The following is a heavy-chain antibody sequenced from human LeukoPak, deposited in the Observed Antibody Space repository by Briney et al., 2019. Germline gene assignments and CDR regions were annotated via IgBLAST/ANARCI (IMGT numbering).Heavy chain of an antibody. V-gene: IGHV3-23*01. D-gene: IGHD3-22*01. Sequence: GGSLRLSCAASGFTLSNYGMSWVRQAPGKGLEWVSGLSGSGISTYYADSVKGRFTISRDNSKNTLYLQMNSLRAEDTAVYYCANYNYYDTSGPLWGQGTLVTVSS. CDR2: LSGSGIST. CDR3: ANYNYYDTSGPL. J-gene: IGHJ4*02. CDR1: GFTLSNYG.